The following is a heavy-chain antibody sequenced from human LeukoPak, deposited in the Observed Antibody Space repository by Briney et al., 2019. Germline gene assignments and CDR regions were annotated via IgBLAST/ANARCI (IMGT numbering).Heavy chain of an antibody. CDR2: ISSSGSTI. Sequence: GGSLRLSCAASGFTFSSYEMNWVRQAPGKGPEWVSYISSSGSTIYYADSVKGRFTISRDNAKNSLYLQMNSLRAEDTAVYYCARDTMVRGVNHRFFDYWGQGTLVTVSS. D-gene: IGHD3-10*01. V-gene: IGHV3-48*03. CDR1: GFTFSSYE. CDR3: ARDTMVRGVNHRFFDY. J-gene: IGHJ4*02.